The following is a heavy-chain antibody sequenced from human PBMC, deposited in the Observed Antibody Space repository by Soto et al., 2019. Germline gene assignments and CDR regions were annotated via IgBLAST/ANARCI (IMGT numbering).Heavy chain of an antibody. CDR3: ARGRFLDF. V-gene: IGHV4-30-4*01. D-gene: IGHD3-3*01. CDR2: VYYSGST. Sequence: QVQLQESGPGLVKPSQTLSLTCSVSGASISDGNYYWTWNRQSPARGLEWIGYVYYSGSTYYNPSLQSRVTISADTSNNYYSLKLNSVTVADTAVYFCARGRFLDFWGRGILVTVSS. CDR1: GASISDGNYY. J-gene: IGHJ4*02.